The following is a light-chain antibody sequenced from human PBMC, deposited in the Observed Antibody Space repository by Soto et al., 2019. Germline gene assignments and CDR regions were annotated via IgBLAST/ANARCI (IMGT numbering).Light chain of an antibody. CDR1: QGISSY. V-gene: IGKV1-9*01. CDR3: QQYHSYSVT. J-gene: IGKJ5*01. Sequence: DIQMTQSPSTLSASVGDRVTITCRASQGISSYLAWYQQKPGKAPKLLIYAASTLQSGVPSRFSGSGSGTEFSLTISSLQPDDFATYYCQQYHSYSVTFGQGTRLEIK. CDR2: AAS.